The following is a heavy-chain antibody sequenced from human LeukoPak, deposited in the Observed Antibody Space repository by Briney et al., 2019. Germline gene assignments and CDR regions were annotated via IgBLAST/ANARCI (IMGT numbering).Heavy chain of an antibody. CDR1: GDSVSTNSAA. D-gene: IGHD3-22*01. V-gene: IGHV6-1*01. CDR3: ARAPVYDSGPYYLSHFDY. J-gene: IGHJ4*02. CDR2: TYYRSKWYN. Sequence: SQTLSLTCAISGDSVSTNSAAWNWIRQSPSRGLEWLGMTYYRSKWYNDYAASVESRITINLDTSKNQFSLNLSSVTAADTAVYYCARAPVYDSGPYYLSHFDYWGQGTLVTVSS.